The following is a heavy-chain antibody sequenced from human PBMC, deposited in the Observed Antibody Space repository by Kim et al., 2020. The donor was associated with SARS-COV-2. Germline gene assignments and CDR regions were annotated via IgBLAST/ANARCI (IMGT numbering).Heavy chain of an antibody. Sequence: GGSLRLSCAASGFTVSSNYMSWVRQAPGKGLEWVSVIYSGGSTYYADSVKGRFTISRDNSKNTLYLQMNSLRAEDTAVYYCARDRLAAAGLYYYGMDVWGQGTTVTVSS. CDR1: GFTVSSNY. J-gene: IGHJ6*02. D-gene: IGHD6-13*01. CDR3: ARDRLAAAGLYYYGMDV. CDR2: IYSGGST. V-gene: IGHV3-53*01.